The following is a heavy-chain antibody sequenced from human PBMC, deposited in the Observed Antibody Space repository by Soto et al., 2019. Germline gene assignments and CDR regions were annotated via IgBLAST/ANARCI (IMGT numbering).Heavy chain of an antibody. CDR3: ARHPERIAEIGWFDP. J-gene: IGHJ5*02. V-gene: IGHV3-48*01. D-gene: IGHD6-13*01. CDR2: IRSSSSTI. CDR1: GFTFSSYS. Sequence: EVQLVESGGGLVQPGGSLRLSCADSGFTFSSYSMTWVRQAPGKGLEWVSYIRSSSSTIYYADSVKGRFTISRDNAKNSLSRQMNSLRAEDTAVYYCARHPERIAEIGWFDPWGQGTLVTVSS.